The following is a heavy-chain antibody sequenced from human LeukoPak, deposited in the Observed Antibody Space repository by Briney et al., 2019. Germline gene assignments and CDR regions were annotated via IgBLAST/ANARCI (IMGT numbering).Heavy chain of an antibody. J-gene: IGHJ4*02. CDR1: GFTISANF. CDR2: MYSVGST. D-gene: IGHD5-18*01. CDR3: ARDLSGYSYGFGGDL. Sequence: GGSLRLSCAASGFTISANFMSWVRQAPGKGLEWVSFMYSVGSTFYADSVKGRFTISRDPSKNSLDLQMDSLRVDDTAVYYCARDLSGYSYGFGGDLWGQGTLVTVSS. V-gene: IGHV3-66*01.